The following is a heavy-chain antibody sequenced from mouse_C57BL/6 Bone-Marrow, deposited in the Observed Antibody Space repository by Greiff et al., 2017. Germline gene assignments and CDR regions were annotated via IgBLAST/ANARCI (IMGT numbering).Heavy chain of an antibody. CDR2: ILPGSGST. CDR3: ARRRDYDEGYAMDY. D-gene: IGHD2-4*01. Sequence: QVQLQQSGAELMKPGASVKLSCKATGYTFTGYWIEWVKQRPGHGLEWIGEILPGSGSTTYNEKFKGKATFTADTSSNTAYMQLSSLTTEDSAIYYCARRRDYDEGYAMDYWGQGTSVTVSS. J-gene: IGHJ4*01. V-gene: IGHV1-9*01. CDR1: GYTFTGYW.